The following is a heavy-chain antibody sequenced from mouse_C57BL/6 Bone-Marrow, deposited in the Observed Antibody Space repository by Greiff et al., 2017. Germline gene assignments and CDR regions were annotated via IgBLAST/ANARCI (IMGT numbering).Heavy chain of an antibody. CDR2: IYPGDGDT. D-gene: IGHD1-1*01. CDR1: GYAFSSYW. Sequence: VKLQESGAELVKPGASVKISCKASGYAFSSYWMNWVKQRPGKGLEWIGQIYPGDGDTNYNGKFKGKATLTADKSSSTAYMQRSSLTSEDSAVYFCARGIEGITTVPYCDYWGQGTTLTVSS. V-gene: IGHV1-80*01. J-gene: IGHJ2*01. CDR3: ARGIEGITTVPYCDY.